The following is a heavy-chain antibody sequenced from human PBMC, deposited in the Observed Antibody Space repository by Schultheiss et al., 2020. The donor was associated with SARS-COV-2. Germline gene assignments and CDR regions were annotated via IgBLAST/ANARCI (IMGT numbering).Heavy chain of an antibody. CDR2: INPNSGDT. CDR3: ASGIELRLGELFGMDV. Sequence: ASVKVSCKASGYTFTGYYMHWVRQAPGQGLEWMGWINPNSGDTIYAAKFQDRVTMTRDTSISTAYMEMNSLTSDDTAVYYCASGIELRLGELFGMDVWGQGTTVTVSS. J-gene: IGHJ6*02. CDR1: GYTFTGYY. V-gene: IGHV1-2*02. D-gene: IGHD3-16*01.